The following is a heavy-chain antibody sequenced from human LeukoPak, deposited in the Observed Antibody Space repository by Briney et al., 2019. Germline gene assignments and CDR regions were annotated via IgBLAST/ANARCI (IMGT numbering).Heavy chain of an antibody. V-gene: IGHV3-21*01. J-gene: IGHJ4*02. Sequence: SGGSLRLSCEGSGFTFSGYYMSWIRQAPGKGLEWVSSISTTSDYIYYAGSLKGRLTISRDNAKNSLYLQMNSLRAEDTAVYYCARGGVYSQGFDYWGQGTLVTVSS. D-gene: IGHD5/OR15-5a*01. CDR3: ARGGVYSQGFDY. CDR1: GFTFSGYY. CDR2: ISTTSDYI.